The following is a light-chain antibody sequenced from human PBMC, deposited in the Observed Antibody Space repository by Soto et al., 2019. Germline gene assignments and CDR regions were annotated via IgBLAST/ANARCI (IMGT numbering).Light chain of an antibody. V-gene: IGKV1-12*01. CDR3: QQRSNWPAP. J-gene: IGKJ4*01. Sequence: DIQMTQSPSSVSASVGDRVTITCRASQVISSWLVWYQQKPGKAPKLLIYAASSLQSGVPSRFSGSGSGTDFTLTISSLEPEDFAVYYCQQRSNWPAPFGGGTKVDIK. CDR1: QVISSW. CDR2: AAS.